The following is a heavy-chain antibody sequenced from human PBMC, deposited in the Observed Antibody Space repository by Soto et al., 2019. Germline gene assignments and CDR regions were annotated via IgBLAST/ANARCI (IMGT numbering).Heavy chain of an antibody. V-gene: IGHV4-39*01. CDR1: GGSISSSSYY. J-gene: IGHJ6*02. D-gene: IGHD3-22*01. CDR2: IYYSGST. Sequence: QLQLQESVPGLVKPSETLSLTCTVSGGSISSSSYYWGWIRQPPGKVLEWIGSIYYSGSTYYNPDLKRRVPISVDTSMNQFSPKLRSVTAADTAVYYCARRLYYDSSGFEGGGMDVWGQGPTVTVSS. CDR3: ARRLYYDSSGFEGGGMDV.